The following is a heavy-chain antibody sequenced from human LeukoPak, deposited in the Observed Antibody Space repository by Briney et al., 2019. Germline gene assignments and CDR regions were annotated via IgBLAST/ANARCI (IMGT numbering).Heavy chain of an antibody. CDR1: GYTFTGYY. J-gene: IGHJ4*02. V-gene: IGHV1-8*02. Sequence: ASVKVSCKASGYTFTGYYMHWVRQATGQGLEWMGWMNPNSGDTAYAQKFQGRVAMTRDTSISTAYMELSSLRSEDTAVYYCARGLGDYYDTSTYYYAVPAHWGQGTLVTVSS. D-gene: IGHD3-22*01. CDR2: MNPNSGDT. CDR3: ARGLGDYYDTSTYYYAVPAH.